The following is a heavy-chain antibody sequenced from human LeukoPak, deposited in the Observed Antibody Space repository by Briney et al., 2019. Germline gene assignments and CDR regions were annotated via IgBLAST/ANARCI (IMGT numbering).Heavy chain of an antibody. J-gene: IGHJ4*02. Sequence: TLSLTSTVTGGSISVGGYYWSWIRQHPGKGLEWIGYIYYSGSTYYNPSLKSRVTISVDTSKNQFSLKLSSVTAADTAVYYCARDHHGTIDYWGQGTLVTVSS. CDR2: IYYSGST. D-gene: IGHD1-14*01. CDR1: GGSISVGGYY. CDR3: ARDHHGTIDY. V-gene: IGHV4-31*03.